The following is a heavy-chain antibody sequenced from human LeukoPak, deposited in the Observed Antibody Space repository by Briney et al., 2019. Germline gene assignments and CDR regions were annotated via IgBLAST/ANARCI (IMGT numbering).Heavy chain of an antibody. Sequence: GGSLRLSCAASGFTFSGYRMHWVRQAPGKGLVWVSRIYSDGSSTNYADSVKGRFTSSRDNAKNTLFLQMNSLRAEDTAVYYCIRGGSTYFQHWGQGTLVTVSS. J-gene: IGHJ1*01. CDR2: IYSDGSST. V-gene: IGHV3-74*01. CDR3: IRGGSTYFQH. D-gene: IGHD5/OR15-5a*01. CDR1: GFTFSGYR.